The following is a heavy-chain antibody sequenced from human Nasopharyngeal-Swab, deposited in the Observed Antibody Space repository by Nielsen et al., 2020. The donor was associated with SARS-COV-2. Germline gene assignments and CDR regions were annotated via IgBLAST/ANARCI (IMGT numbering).Heavy chain of an antibody. CDR2: SYYNGRA. V-gene: IGHV4-31*03. Sequence: TLSLTCTVSGGSISGGGGYFWNCIRQSPGKGLEWIGYSYYNGRAFYNPSLESRVTVSVDTSKNQFFLRLASVTAADTAMYYCARESTGRDEFDSWGQGILVTVSS. CDR1: GGSISGGGGYF. D-gene: IGHD3-9*01. J-gene: IGHJ4*02. CDR3: ARESTGRDEFDS.